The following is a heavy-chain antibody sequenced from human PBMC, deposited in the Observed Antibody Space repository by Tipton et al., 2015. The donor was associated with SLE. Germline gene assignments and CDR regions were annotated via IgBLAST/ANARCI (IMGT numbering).Heavy chain of an antibody. CDR3: ARGNVHVVEDY. CDR1: GFAFSSYS. J-gene: IGHJ4*02. Sequence: SLRLSCAASGFAFSSYSMNWVRQAPGKGLEWVSSISSSSSYIYYADSVKGRFTISRDNAKNSLYLQMNSLRAEDTAVYYCARGNVHVVEDYWGQGTLVTVSS. CDR2: ISSSSSYI. V-gene: IGHV3-21*01. D-gene: IGHD1-1*01.